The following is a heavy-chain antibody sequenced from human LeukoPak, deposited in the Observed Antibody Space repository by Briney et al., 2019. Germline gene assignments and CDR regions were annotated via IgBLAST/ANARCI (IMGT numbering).Heavy chain of an antibody. CDR3: TKAVGGGRDAYDV. CDR2: IFDSGAPS. D-gene: IGHD3-16*01. Sequence: QPGGSLRLSCVASRITFRHHAMNWVRQAPGKGLEWVSGIFDSGAPSYYSDSVKGRFTISRDNSRDTFYLQMENLRAEDSATYYCTKAVGGGRDAYDVWGQGTRVIVSS. CDR1: RITFRHHA. J-gene: IGHJ3*01. V-gene: IGHV3-23*01.